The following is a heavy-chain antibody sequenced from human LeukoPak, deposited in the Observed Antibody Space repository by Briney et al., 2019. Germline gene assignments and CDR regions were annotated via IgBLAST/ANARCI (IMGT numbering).Heavy chain of an antibody. CDR1: GFTFSSYA. J-gene: IGHJ4*02. Sequence: GGSLRLSCAASGFTFSSYAMSWVRQAPGKGLEWVSAISGSGGSTYYADSVKGRFTISRDNSKNTLCLQMNSLRAEDTAVYYCAKGGNSGSYSPFDYWGQGTLVTVSS. CDR3: AKGGNSGSYSPFDY. D-gene: IGHD1-26*01. CDR2: ISGSGGST. V-gene: IGHV3-23*01.